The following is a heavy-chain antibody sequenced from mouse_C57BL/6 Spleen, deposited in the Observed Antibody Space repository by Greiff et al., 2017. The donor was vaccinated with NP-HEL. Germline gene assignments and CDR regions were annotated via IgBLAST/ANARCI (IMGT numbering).Heavy chain of an antibody. J-gene: IGHJ3*01. Sequence: QVQLQQPGAELVKPGASVKMSCKASGYTFTSYWITWVKQRPGQGLEWIGDIYPGSGSTNYNEKFKGKATLTVDKSSSTAYMELNSLTSEDSAVYYCARWNDRGFAYWGQGTLVTVSA. CDR3: ARWNDRGFAY. V-gene: IGHV1-55*01. CDR1: GYTFTSYW. CDR2: IYPGSGST.